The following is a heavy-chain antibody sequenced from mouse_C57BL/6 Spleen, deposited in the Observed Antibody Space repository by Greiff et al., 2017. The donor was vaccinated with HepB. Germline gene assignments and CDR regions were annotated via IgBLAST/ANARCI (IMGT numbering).Heavy chain of an antibody. D-gene: IGHD2-4*01. J-gene: IGHJ3*01. Sequence: QVQLQQSGAELVRPGTSVKVSCKASGYAFTNYLIEWVKQRPGQGLEWIGVINPGSGGTNYNEKFKGKATLTADKSSSPAYMQLSSLTSEDSAVYFCARSEDYEEFAYWGQGTLVTVSA. CDR3: ARSEDYEEFAY. CDR1: GYAFTNYL. CDR2: INPGSGGT. V-gene: IGHV1-54*01.